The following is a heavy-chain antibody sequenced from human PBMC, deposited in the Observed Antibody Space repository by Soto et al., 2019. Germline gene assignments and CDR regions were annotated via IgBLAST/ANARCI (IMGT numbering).Heavy chain of an antibody. CDR2: IYYRGST. CDR3: ARDPARGGGSYLGYYDY. D-gene: IGHD1-26*01. Sequence: SETLSLTCTVSGGSIRSGDNYWSWIRQTPGKGLEWIGYIYYRGSTYYNQSLKSRVTISVDTSMNQFSLTLTSVTAADTAVYYCARDPARGGGSYLGYYDYWGQGTPVTVSS. CDR1: GGSIRSGDNY. V-gene: IGHV4-30-4*01. J-gene: IGHJ4*02.